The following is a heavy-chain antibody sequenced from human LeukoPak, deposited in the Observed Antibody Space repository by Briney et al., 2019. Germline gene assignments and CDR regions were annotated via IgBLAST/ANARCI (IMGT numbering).Heavy chain of an antibody. Sequence: GGSLRLSCAASGFTFSSYSMNWVRQAPGKGLEWVSYISSSGSTIYYADSVKGRFTISRDNAKNSLYLQMNSLRAEDTAVYYCAKGPYYYGSGSYYNERYYYYYMDVWGKGTTVTISS. V-gene: IGHV3-48*04. CDR2: ISSSGSTI. CDR1: GFTFSSYS. CDR3: AKGPYYYGSGSYYNERYYYYYMDV. D-gene: IGHD3-10*01. J-gene: IGHJ6*03.